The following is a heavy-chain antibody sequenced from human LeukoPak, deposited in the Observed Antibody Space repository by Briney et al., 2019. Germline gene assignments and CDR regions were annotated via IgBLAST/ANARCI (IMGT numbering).Heavy chain of an antibody. Sequence: GRSLRLSCAASGFTFSSYGMHWVRQAPGKGLEWVAVISYDGSNKYYADSVKGRFTISRDNSKNTLYLQMNSLRAEDTAVYYCAKDQYYYGSGSNYSMDVWGQGTTVTVSS. J-gene: IGHJ6*02. D-gene: IGHD3-10*01. CDR1: GFTFSSYG. V-gene: IGHV3-30*18. CDR3: AKDQYYYGSGSNYSMDV. CDR2: ISYDGSNK.